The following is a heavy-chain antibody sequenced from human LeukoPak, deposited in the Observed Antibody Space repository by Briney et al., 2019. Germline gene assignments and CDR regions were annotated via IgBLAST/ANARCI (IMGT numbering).Heavy chain of an antibody. CDR3: ARVRIMIMLRYMDV. CDR1: GFTSSSYS. CDR2: ISSSSSYI. Sequence: PGGSLRLSCAASGFTSSSYSMNWVRQAPGKGLEWVSSISSSSSYIYYADSVRGRFTISRDNAKNSLYLQMNSLRAEDTAVYYCARVRIMIMLRYMDVWGKGTTVTISS. J-gene: IGHJ6*03. V-gene: IGHV3-21*01. D-gene: IGHD3-16*01.